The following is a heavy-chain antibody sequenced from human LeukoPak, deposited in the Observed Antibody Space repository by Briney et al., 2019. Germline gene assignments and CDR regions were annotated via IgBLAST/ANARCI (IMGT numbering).Heavy chain of an antibody. D-gene: IGHD1-26*01. V-gene: IGHV4-34*01. J-gene: IGHJ4*02. Sequence: KPSETLSLTCAVYGGSFSGYYWSWIRQPPGKGLECIGEINHSGSTNYNPSLKSRVTISVDTSKNQFSLKLSSVTAADTAVYYCARGLGGSGSYFLTFDYWGQGTLVTVSS. CDR2: INHSGST. CDR1: GGSFSGYY. CDR3: ARGLGGSGSYFLTFDY.